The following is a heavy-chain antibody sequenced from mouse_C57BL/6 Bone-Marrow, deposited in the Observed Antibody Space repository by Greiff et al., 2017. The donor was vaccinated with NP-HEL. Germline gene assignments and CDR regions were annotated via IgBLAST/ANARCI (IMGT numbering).Heavy chain of an antibody. Sequence: QVQLQQPGAELVKPGASVKMSCKASGYTFTSYWITWVKQRPGQGLEWIGDIYPGSGSTNYNEKFKSKATLTVDTSSSTAYMQLSSLTAEDSAVYYCARPASYQRTYAMDYWGQGTSVTVSS. CDR3: ARPASYQRTYAMDY. CDR1: GYTFTSYW. D-gene: IGHD1-2*01. V-gene: IGHV1-55*01. CDR2: IYPGSGST. J-gene: IGHJ4*01.